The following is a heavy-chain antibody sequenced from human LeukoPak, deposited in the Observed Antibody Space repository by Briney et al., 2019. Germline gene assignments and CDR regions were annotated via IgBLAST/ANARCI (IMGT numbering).Heavy chain of an antibody. CDR1: GFTFSSYS. D-gene: IGHD3-10*01. J-gene: IGHJ6*03. Sequence: GGSLRLSCAASGFTFSSYSMNWVRQAPGKGLEWVSYISSSSSTIYYADSVKGRFTISRDNAKNSLYLQMNSLRAEDTAVYYCARSLLYGSGSYPHPYYYYYYYMDVWGKGTTVTVSS. CDR3: ARSLLYGSGSYPHPYYYYYYYMDV. V-gene: IGHV3-48*01. CDR2: ISSSSSTI.